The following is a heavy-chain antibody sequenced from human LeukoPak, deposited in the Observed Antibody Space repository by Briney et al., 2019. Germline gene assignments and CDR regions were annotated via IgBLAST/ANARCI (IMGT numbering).Heavy chain of an antibody. D-gene: IGHD5-18*01. J-gene: IGHJ4*02. Sequence: SETLSLTCAVYGGSFSGYYWSWIRQPPGKGLEWIGEINHSGSTNYNPSLKSRVTISVDTSKNQLSLKLSSVTAADTAVYYCAGQGDTALGGYFDYWGQGTLVTVSS. CDR2: INHSGST. V-gene: IGHV4-34*01. CDR3: AGQGDTALGGYFDY. CDR1: GGSFSGYY.